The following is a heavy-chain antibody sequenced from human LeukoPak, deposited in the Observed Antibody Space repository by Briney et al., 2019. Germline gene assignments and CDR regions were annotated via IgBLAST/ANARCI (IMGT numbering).Heavy chain of an antibody. CDR2: IIPIFGTA. V-gene: IGHV1-69*01. Sequence: GASVKVSCKASGGTFSSYAISWVRQAPGQGLEWMGGIIPIFGTANYAQKFQGRVTITADESTSTAYMELSSLRSEDTAVYYCARVPRLDLLYYFDYWGQGTLVTVSS. CDR3: ARVPRLDLLYYFDY. D-gene: IGHD2-21*01. CDR1: GGTFSSYA. J-gene: IGHJ4*02.